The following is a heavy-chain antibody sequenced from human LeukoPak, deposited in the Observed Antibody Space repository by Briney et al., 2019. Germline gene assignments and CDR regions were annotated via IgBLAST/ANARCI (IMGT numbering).Heavy chain of an antibody. V-gene: IGHV4-34*01. CDR2: INHSGNT. CDR3: VRNFDI. J-gene: IGHJ3*02. CDR1: GGSFSGYY. Sequence: PSETLSLTCAVYGGSFSGYYWSWIRQPPGKGLEWIGDINHSGNTNYNPSLKTRVTISVDTSMNQFSLRLSSVTAADTAVYYCVRNFDIWGGGTMVTVSS.